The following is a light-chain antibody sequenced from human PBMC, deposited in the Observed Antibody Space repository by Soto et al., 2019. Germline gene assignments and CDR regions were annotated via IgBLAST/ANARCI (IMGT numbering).Light chain of an antibody. CDR1: QSVSTN. V-gene: IGKV3-15*01. CDR2: GAS. J-gene: IGKJ1*01. Sequence: IVMTQSPATLSVSPGERATLSCRASQSVSTNLAWYQQKPGQSPSVLIYGASTRATGIPARFSGSGSGTAFTLPISSLQSEDFAVYYCQHYNNWPPWTFGQGTKVEIK. CDR3: QHYNNWPPWT.